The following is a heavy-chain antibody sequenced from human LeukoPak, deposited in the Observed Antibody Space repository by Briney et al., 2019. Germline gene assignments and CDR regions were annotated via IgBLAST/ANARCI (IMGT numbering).Heavy chain of an antibody. Sequence: PGGSLRLSCAASGFTFSSYGMHWVRQAPGKGLEWVAFIRYDGSNKYYADSVKGRFTISRDNSKSTLYLQMNSLRAEDTAVYYCAKAAGGYSYGYDLDYWGQGTLVTVSS. CDR3: AKAAGGYSYGYDLDY. CDR1: GFTFSSYG. V-gene: IGHV3-30*02. J-gene: IGHJ4*02. CDR2: IRYDGSNK. D-gene: IGHD5-18*01.